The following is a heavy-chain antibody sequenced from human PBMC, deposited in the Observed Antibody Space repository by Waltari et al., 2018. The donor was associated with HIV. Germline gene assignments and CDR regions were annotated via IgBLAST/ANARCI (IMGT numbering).Heavy chain of an antibody. D-gene: IGHD3-22*01. CDR1: GYTFTGYY. V-gene: IGHV1-2*02. CDR3: ARDSIYYDSSGYWNFDY. Sequence: VQLVQSGAEVKKPGASVKVSCKASGYTFTGYYMHWVRQAPGQGLEWMGWINPNSGGTNYAQKFQGRVTMTRDTSISTAYMELSRLRSDDTAVYYCARDSIYYDSSGYWNFDYWGQGTLVTVSS. J-gene: IGHJ4*02. CDR2: INPNSGGT.